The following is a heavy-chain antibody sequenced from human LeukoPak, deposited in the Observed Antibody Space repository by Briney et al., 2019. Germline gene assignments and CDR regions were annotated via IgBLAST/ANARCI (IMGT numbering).Heavy chain of an antibody. J-gene: IGHJ4*02. CDR1: GGSISSNNW. CDR2: IYHSGSP. V-gene: IGHV4-4*02. Sequence: SGTLSLTCAVSGGSISSNNWWGWVRQPPGKGLECIGEIYHSGSPNYNPSLKSRVTISVDKSRNHFSLNLSSVTAADTAVYYCARVNINTWHSCDYWGQGTLVTVSS. D-gene: IGHD2-2*01. CDR3: ARVNINTWHSCDY.